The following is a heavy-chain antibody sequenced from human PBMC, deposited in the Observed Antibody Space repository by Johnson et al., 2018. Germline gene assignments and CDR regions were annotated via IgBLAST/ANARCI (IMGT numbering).Heavy chain of an antibody. V-gene: IGHV3-30*18. CDR2: ISYDGSNK. D-gene: IGHD4-17*01. Sequence: VQLLESGGGVVQPGRSLRLSCAVSGFIFSSYGMHWVRQAPGKGLEWVAFISYDGSNKYYGDSVKGRFTISRDNSKNTLYLQMNSLRPEDTAVYYCAKDETYGDPRVYAFDIWGQGTMVTVSS. CDR1: GFIFSSYG. CDR3: AKDETYGDPRVYAFDI. J-gene: IGHJ3*02.